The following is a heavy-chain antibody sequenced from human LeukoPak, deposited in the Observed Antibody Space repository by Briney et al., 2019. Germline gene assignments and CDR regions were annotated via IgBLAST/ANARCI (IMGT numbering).Heavy chain of an antibody. Sequence: PGGSLRLSCAASGFTFSSYWMHWVRQAPGKGLVWVSRISSDGSSTSYTDSVKGRFTISRDNSKNTLYLQMNSLRAEDTAVYYCAKLDYGDYPYYFDYWGQGTLVTVSS. CDR1: GFTFSSYW. CDR2: ISSDGSST. CDR3: AKLDYGDYPYYFDY. J-gene: IGHJ4*02. D-gene: IGHD4-17*01. V-gene: IGHV3-74*01.